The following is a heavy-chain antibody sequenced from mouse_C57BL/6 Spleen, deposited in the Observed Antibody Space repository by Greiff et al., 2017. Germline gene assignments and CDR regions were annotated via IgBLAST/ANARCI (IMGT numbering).Heavy chain of an antibody. J-gene: IGHJ3*01. Sequence: VQLQQPGADLVKPGASVKLSCKASGYTFTSYWMHWVKQRPGQGLEWIGMIHPNSGSTNYNEKFKGKATLTVDKSSSTAYMQLSSLTSEDAAVYYCARGDDDDYWAWFAYWGQGTLVTVSA. CDR2: IHPNSGST. D-gene: IGHD2-13*01. CDR1: GYTFTSYW. V-gene: IGHV1-64*01. CDR3: ARGDDDDYWAWFAY.